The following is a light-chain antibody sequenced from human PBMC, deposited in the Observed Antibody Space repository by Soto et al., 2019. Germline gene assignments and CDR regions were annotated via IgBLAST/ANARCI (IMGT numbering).Light chain of an antibody. V-gene: IGLV2-14*01. CDR3: SSYTSSSTLYV. CDR1: SDDVGGYNY. Sequence: QSVLTQPASVSGSPGQSITISCTGTSDDVGGYNYVSWYQQHPGKAPKLMIFEVSNRPSGVSYRFSGSKSGNTASLTISGLQAEDEADYYCSSYTSSSTLYVFGTGTKVTVL. J-gene: IGLJ1*01. CDR2: EVS.